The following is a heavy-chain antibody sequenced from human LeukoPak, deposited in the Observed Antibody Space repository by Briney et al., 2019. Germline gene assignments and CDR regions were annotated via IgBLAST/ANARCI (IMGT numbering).Heavy chain of an antibody. CDR1: GFTFNTYA. CDR3: AKGARCSSTSCLINYFDY. D-gene: IGHD2-2*01. CDR2: VSAGGGST. V-gene: IGHV3-23*01. J-gene: IGHJ4*02. Sequence: GGSLRLSCAASGFTFNTYAMSWVRQAPGKGLEWVSGVSAGGGSTYYADSVKGRFTISRDNSKNTLYLQVNSLRAEDTAVYYCAKGARCSSTSCLINYFDYWGQGTLVTVSS.